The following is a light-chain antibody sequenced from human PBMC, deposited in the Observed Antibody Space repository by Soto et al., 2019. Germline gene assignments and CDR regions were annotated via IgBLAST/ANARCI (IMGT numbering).Light chain of an antibody. J-gene: IGLJ1*01. CDR1: SSDVGGYTY. Sequence: QSVLTQPRSVSGSPGQSVAISCTGTSSDVGGYTYVSWFQQHPGKAPKLMIYDVSKRPSGVPDRFSGSKSGNTASLTISGLHAEEEADYYCCSFAGSYTLYVFGTGTKLTVL. CDR3: CSFAGSYTLYV. V-gene: IGLV2-11*01. CDR2: DVS.